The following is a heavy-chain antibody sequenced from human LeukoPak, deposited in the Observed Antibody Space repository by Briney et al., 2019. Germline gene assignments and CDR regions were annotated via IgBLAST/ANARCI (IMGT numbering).Heavy chain of an antibody. CDR2: VNHSGST. D-gene: IGHD3-22*01. J-gene: IGHJ5*02. Sequence: PSETLSLTCTVSGGSISSSSYYWGWIRQPPGKGLEWIGEVNHSGSTKYNPSLKSRVTISVDTSKNQFSLRLTSVTAADTAVYYCAREKYYSDTSVYYGWFDPWGQGTLVTVSS. V-gene: IGHV4-39*07. CDR3: AREKYYSDTSVYYGWFDP. CDR1: GGSISSSSYY.